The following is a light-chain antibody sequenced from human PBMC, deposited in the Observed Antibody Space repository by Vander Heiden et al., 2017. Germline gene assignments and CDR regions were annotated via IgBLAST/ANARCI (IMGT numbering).Light chain of an antibody. CDR1: KLGDKY. V-gene: IGLV3-1*01. Sequence: SYELTQPPSVSVSPGQTASITCSGDKLGDKYACWYQQKPGQSPVLVIYQDSKRPSGIPERFSGSNSGNKATLTISGTQAMEEADYYCQAWDSSTVVFGGGTKLTVL. CDR2: QDS. CDR3: QAWDSSTVV. J-gene: IGLJ2*01.